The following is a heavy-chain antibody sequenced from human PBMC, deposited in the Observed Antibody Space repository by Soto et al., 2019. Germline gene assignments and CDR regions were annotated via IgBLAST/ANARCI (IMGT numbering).Heavy chain of an antibody. Sequence: GGSLRLSCAASGFTFSSYAMSWVRQAPGKGLEWVSAISVSGGSPSSADSVKGRFPIARDNYKNTLYLQMNSRSDEDTSVYYCANKPPEYSSSWSEYFQHWGQGTLVTVYS. J-gene: IGHJ1*01. CDR2: ISVSGGSP. CDR1: GFTFSSYA. CDR3: ANKPPEYSSSWSEYFQH. D-gene: IGHD6-13*01. V-gene: IGHV3-23*01.